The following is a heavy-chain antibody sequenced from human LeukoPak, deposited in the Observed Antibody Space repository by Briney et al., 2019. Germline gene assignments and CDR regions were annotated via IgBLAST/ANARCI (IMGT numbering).Heavy chain of an antibody. CDR2: ISGDSRYI. CDR3: ARGPTGLVGYCSSSSCQADY. V-gene: IGHV3-21*01. D-gene: IGHD2-2*01. Sequence: PGGSLRLSCAASGFTFSSYTINWVRQAPGKGLEWVSAISGDSRYIYYADSVKGRFTISRDNAKNSLYLQMNNLRVEDAAVYYCARGPTGLVGYCSSSSCQADYWGQGTLVTVSS. CDR1: GFTFSSYT. J-gene: IGHJ4*02.